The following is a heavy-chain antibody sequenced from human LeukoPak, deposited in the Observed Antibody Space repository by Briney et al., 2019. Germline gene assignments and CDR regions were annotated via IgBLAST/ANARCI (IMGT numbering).Heavy chain of an antibody. CDR3: ARDSGVYYGSGSYTANWFDP. CDR2: ISSSSSYI. V-gene: IGHV3-21*01. D-gene: IGHD3-10*01. Sequence: GGSLRLSCAASGFAFSSYSMNWVRQAPGKGLEWVSSISSSSSYIYYADSVKGRFTISRDNAKNSLYLQMNSLRAEDTAVYYCARDSGVYYGSGSYTANWFDPWGQGTLVTVSS. J-gene: IGHJ5*02. CDR1: GFAFSSYS.